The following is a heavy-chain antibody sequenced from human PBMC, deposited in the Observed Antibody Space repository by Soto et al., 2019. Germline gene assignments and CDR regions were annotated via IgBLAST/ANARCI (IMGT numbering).Heavy chain of an antibody. CDR3: ARAGVVTTFGYYYYGMDV. J-gene: IGHJ6*02. D-gene: IGHD2-21*02. CDR2: IGTAGDT. V-gene: IGHV3-13*01. CDR1: GFTFSSYD. Sequence: EVQLVESGGGLVQPGGSLRLSCAASGFTFSSYDMHWVRQATGKGLEWVSAIGTAGDTYYPGSVKGRFTISRENAKNSLYLQMNSLRAEDTSVYYCARAGVVTTFGYYYYGMDVWGQGTTVTGSS.